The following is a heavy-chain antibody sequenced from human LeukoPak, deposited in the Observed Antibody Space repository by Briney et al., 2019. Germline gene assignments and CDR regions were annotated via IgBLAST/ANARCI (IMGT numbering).Heavy chain of an antibody. J-gene: IGHJ4*02. CDR1: GFTFSSYA. D-gene: IGHD3-9*01. CDR3: ARDQEYYDISTGHPRSYFDF. V-gene: IGHV3-30*04. CDR2: ISYDGSIK. Sequence: AGGSLRLSCAASGFTFSSYAMHWVRQAPGKGLEWVAIISYDGSIKYYADSVKGRFTISRDNSKNTLYLQINSLRAEDTAVYYCARDQEYYDISTGHPRSYFDFWGQGTLVTVSS.